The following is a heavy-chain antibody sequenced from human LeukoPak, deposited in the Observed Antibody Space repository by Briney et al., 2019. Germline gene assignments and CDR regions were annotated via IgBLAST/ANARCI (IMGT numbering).Heavy chain of an antibody. V-gene: IGHV1-2*02. CDR3: ARDSNNYGDYGS. D-gene: IGHD4-17*01. J-gene: IGHJ4*02. Sequence: ASVKVSCKASGYTFTGYYMHWVRQAPGQGLERMGWINPNSGGTNYAQKFQGRVTMTRDTSISTAYMELSRLRSDDTAVYYCARDSNNYGDYGSWGQGTLVTVSS. CDR2: INPNSGGT. CDR1: GYTFTGYY.